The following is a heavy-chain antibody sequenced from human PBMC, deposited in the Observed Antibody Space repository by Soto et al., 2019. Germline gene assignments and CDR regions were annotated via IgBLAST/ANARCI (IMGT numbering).Heavy chain of an antibody. D-gene: IGHD3-10*01. CDR3: ARDSQHSSWFGELFYGMDV. J-gene: IGHJ6*02. CDR1: GYTFTSYA. Sequence: QVQLVQSGAEVKKPGASVKVSCKASGYTFTSYAMHWVRQAPGQRLEWMGWINAGNGNTKYSQKFQGRVTITRDTAASTAYMELSSLRSEDTAVYYCARDSQHSSWFGELFYGMDVWGQGTTVTVSS. V-gene: IGHV1-3*01. CDR2: INAGNGNT.